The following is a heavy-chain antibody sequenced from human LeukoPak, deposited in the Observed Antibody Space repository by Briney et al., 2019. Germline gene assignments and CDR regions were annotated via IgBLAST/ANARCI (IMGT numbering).Heavy chain of an antibody. J-gene: IGHJ4*02. CDR3: VKDYGKYQILERATSDF. CDR2: IRHDGNDK. Sequence: PGGSLRLSCAASGFTFSSYGMHWVRQAPGKGLEWVALIRHDGNDKYYAETVKGRFTISRDNSNNTVYLQMNTLRAEDTAMYYCVKDYGKYQILERATSDFWGQGTLISVSS. V-gene: IGHV3-30*02. CDR1: GFTFSSYG. D-gene: IGHD5-24*01.